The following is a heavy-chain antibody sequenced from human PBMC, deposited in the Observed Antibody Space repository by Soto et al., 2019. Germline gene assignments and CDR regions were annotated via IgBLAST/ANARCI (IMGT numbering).Heavy chain of an antibody. CDR1: GDSVSSNSAA. D-gene: IGHD6-13*01. V-gene: IGHV6-1*01. CDR3: ARDRVAAAGNWFDP. J-gene: IGHJ5*02. Sequence: PSQTLSLTCAISGDSVSSNSAAWNWIRQSPSRSLEWLGRTYYRSKLFNDYAVSVKSRITINPDTSKNQFSLHLNSVTPEDTAVYYCARDRVAAAGNWFDPWGQGTLVTVSS. CDR2: TYYRSKLFN.